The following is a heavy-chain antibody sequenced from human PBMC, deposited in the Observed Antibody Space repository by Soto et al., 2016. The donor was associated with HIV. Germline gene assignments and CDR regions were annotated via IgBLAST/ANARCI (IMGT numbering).Heavy chain of an antibody. D-gene: IGHD3-3*01. CDR3: AREGGGFLEWLLFYFDY. CDR1: GFTFRNYW. J-gene: IGHJ4*02. CDR2: INSDGSST. V-gene: IGHV3-74*01. Sequence: EVQLVESGGGLVQPGGSLRLSCADSGFTFRNYWMHWVRQAPGKGLVWVSRINSDGSSTSYADSVKGRFIISRDNAKNTLYLQMNSLRAEDTAVYYCAREGGGFLEWLLFYFDYWGQGTLVTVSS.